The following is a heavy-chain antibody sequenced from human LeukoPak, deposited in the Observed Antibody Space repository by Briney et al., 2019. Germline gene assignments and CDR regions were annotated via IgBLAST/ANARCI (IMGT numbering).Heavy chain of an antibody. V-gene: IGHV1-18*04. Sequence: ASVKVSCKASGYTFTSYGISWVRQAPGQGLEWMGWISAYNGNTSYAQKLQGRVTMTTDTSTSTAYMELRSLRSDDTAVYYCARILRGYCSGGSCYDFDYWGQGTLVTVSS. CDR2: ISAYNGNT. CDR1: GYTFTSYG. CDR3: ARILRGYCSGGSCYDFDY. J-gene: IGHJ4*02. D-gene: IGHD2-15*01.